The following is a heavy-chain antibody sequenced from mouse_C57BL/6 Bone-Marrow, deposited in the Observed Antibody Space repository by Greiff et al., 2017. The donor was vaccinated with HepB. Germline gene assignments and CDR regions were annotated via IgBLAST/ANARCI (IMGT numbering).Heavy chain of an antibody. CDR1: GYSITSGYY. Sequence: VQLKESGPGLVKPSQSLSLTCSVTGYSITSGYYWNWIRQFPGNKLEWMGYISYDGSNNYNPSLKNRISITRDTSKNQFFLKLNSVTTEDTATYYCARDPFITTVGFAYWGQGTLVTVSA. D-gene: IGHD1-1*01. CDR2: ISYDGSN. CDR3: ARDPFITTVGFAY. V-gene: IGHV3-6*01. J-gene: IGHJ3*01.